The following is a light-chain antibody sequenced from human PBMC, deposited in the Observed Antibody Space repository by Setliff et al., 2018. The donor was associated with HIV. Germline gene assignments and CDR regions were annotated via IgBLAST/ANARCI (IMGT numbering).Light chain of an antibody. CDR2: SNN. Sequence: QSALTQPPSVSGTPGQWVTISCSGSSSNIGGNTVNWYQQLPGTAPKLLIYSNNQRPSGVPDRLFGSKSGTSASLAISGLQSGDEADYYCAAWDDSLNGYVFGTGTKVTV. CDR1: SSNIGGNT. V-gene: IGLV1-44*01. J-gene: IGLJ1*01. CDR3: AAWDDSLNGYV.